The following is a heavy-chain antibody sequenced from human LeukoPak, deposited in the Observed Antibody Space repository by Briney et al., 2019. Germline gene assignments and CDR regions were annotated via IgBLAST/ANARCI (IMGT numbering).Heavy chain of an antibody. CDR3: ARDEYYDSSGYYPYFDY. D-gene: IGHD3-22*01. Sequence: ASVTVSCKASGYTFTSYGLNWVRQAPGQGLEWMGWISAYNGNTNYAQKLQGRVTMTTDTSTSTAYMELRSLRSDDTAVYYCARDEYYDSSGYYPYFDYWGQGTLVTVSS. V-gene: IGHV1-18*01. J-gene: IGHJ4*02. CDR1: GYTFTSYG. CDR2: ISAYNGNT.